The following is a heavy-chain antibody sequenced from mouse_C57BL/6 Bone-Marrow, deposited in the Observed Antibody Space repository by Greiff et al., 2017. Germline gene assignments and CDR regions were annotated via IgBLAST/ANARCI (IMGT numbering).Heavy chain of an antibody. CDR3: ARDERGCELAY. CDR1: GYSFTGYY. V-gene: IGHV1-31*01. Sequence: DVKLQESGPELVKPGASVKISCKASGYSFTGYYMHWVKQSHGNILDWIGYIYPYNGVSSYNQKFKGKATLTVDKSSSTAYMELRSLTSEDSAVYYCARDERGCELAYWGQGTLVTVSA. CDR2: IYPYNGVS. J-gene: IGHJ3*01.